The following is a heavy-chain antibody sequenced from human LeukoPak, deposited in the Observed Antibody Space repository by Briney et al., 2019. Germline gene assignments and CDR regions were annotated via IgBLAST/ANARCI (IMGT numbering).Heavy chain of an antibody. Sequence: PSETLSLTCTVSGGSISSYYWSWIRQPPGKGLEWIGYIYYSGSTNYNPSLKSRVTISVDTSKNQFSLKLSSVTAADTAVYYCARYYYDSRLFDYWGQGTLVTVSS. V-gene: IGHV4-59*08. CDR2: IYYSGST. D-gene: IGHD3-22*01. CDR3: ARYYYDSRLFDY. CDR1: GGSISSYY. J-gene: IGHJ4*02.